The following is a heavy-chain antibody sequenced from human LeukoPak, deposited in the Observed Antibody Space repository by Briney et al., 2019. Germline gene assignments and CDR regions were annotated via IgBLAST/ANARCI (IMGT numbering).Heavy chain of an antibody. CDR3: ARGGLYISGWYDFY. CDR1: GFTCSSYA. J-gene: IGHJ4*02. Sequence: GGSLRLSCAASGFTCSSYAMHWVRQAPGKGLEWVSVISYDGSNKYYADSVKGRFSISRGNSNNTLYLQMNSLRIEDTAVYYCARGGLYISGWYDFYWGQGTLVTVSS. D-gene: IGHD6-19*01. CDR2: ISYDGSNK. V-gene: IGHV3-30-3*01.